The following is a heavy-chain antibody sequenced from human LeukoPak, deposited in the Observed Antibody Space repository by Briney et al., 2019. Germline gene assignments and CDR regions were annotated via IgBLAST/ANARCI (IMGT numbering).Heavy chain of an antibody. CDR3: ARQGGWHYYFDY. CDR1: GASISSSSNY. D-gene: IGHD2-15*01. CDR2: IHYSGST. J-gene: IGHJ4*02. Sequence: KPSQTLSLTCTVSGASISSSSNYWGWIRQPPGKGREWIGTIHYSGSTYYNPSLESRVTISVDTSKNRFSLELTSVTAADTAVYSCARQGGWHYYFDYWGQGTLVTVSS. V-gene: IGHV4-39*01.